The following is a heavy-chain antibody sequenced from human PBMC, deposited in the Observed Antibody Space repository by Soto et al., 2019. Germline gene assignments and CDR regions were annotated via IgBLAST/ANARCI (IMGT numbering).Heavy chain of an antibody. CDR2: IFSNDEK. J-gene: IGHJ3*02. D-gene: IGHD3-22*01. Sequence: QVTLKESGPVLVKPTETLTLTCTVSGFSLSNARMGVSWIRQPPGKALEWLAHIFSNDEKSYSTSLKSRLTISKDTSKSQVVLTMTNMDPVDTATYYCARIKDYYDSSGYQEAIDIWGQGTMVTVSS. V-gene: IGHV2-26*01. CDR1: GFSLSNARMG. CDR3: ARIKDYYDSSGYQEAIDI.